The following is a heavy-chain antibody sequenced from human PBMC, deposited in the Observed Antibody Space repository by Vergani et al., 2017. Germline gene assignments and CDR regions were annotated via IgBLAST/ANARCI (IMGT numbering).Heavy chain of an antibody. D-gene: IGHD3-22*01. V-gene: IGHV3-23*01. CDR3: AKDSYYYDSSGYSGDDY. CDR2: ISGSGGST. J-gene: IGHJ4*02. Sequence: EVQLLESGGGLAQPGGSLRLSCAASGFTFSSYAMSWVRQAPGKGLEWVSAISGSGGSTYYADSVKGRFTIPRDNSKNTLYLQMNSLRAEDTAVYYCAKDSYYYDSSGYSGDDYWGQGTLVTVSS. CDR1: GFTFSSYA.